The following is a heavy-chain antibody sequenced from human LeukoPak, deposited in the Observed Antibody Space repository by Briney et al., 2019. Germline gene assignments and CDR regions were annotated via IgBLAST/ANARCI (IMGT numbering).Heavy chain of an antibody. CDR2: IYYSGST. CDR3: ARRVYSSGWSHNWFDP. CDR1: GGSISSYY. D-gene: IGHD6-19*01. V-gene: IGHV4-59*01. Sequence: SETLSLTCTVPGGSISSYYWSWIRQPPGKGLEWIGYIYYSGSTNYNPSLKSRVTISVDTSKNQFSLKLSSVTAADTAVYYCARRVYSSGWSHNWFDPWGQGTLVTVSS. J-gene: IGHJ5*02.